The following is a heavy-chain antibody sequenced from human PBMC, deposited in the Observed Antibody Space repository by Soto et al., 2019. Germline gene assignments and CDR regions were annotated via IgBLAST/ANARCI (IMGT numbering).Heavy chain of an antibody. J-gene: IGHJ4*02. V-gene: IGHV3-74*01. CDR3: VRDSHGDY. Sequence: EVQLVESGGGLVQPGGSLRLSCAGSGFTFSNYWMHWVRQAPGKGLEWVSRIDHDGPTDYADSVRGRFTISRDNAENTLYLQMNSLIPEDTAVYYCVRDSHGDYWGKGTLVTVSS. CDR2: IDHDGPT. CDR1: GFTFSNYW.